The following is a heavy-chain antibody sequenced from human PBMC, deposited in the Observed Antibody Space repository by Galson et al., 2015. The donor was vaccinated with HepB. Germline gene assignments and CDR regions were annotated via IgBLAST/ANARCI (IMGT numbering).Heavy chain of an antibody. Sequence: SVKVSCKASGYIFISYAMHWVRQAPGQRLEWMGWINAGNGNTKYSQKFQGRVTITTDTSASTAYMELSSLRSEDTAVYYCARRPAVPGTLDYWGQGTLVTVFS. CDR1: GYIFISYA. CDR2: INAGNGNT. V-gene: IGHV1-3*01. J-gene: IGHJ4*02. D-gene: IGHD6-19*01. CDR3: ARRPAVPGTLDY.